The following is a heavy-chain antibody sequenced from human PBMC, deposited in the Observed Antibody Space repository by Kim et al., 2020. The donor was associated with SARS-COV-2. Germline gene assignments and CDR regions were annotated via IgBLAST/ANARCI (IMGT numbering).Heavy chain of an antibody. Sequence: ASVKVSCKASRNTFTGYYVHWVRQAPGQGLEWMGWINPNSAVTNFAQKFQGRVTMTRDTSITTVYMEVSRLRSDDTAVYYCARAYPSGWSDYWGQGTLVTVSS. CDR3: ARAYPSGWSDY. J-gene: IGHJ4*02. V-gene: IGHV1-2*02. D-gene: IGHD6-19*01. CDR1: RNTFTGYY. CDR2: INPNSAVT.